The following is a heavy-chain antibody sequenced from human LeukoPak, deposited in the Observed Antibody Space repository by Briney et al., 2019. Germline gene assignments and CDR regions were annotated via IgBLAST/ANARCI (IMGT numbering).Heavy chain of an antibody. D-gene: IGHD2-15*01. CDR3: ARDLFLLGYCSGGSCSRGWFDP. J-gene: IGHJ5*02. CDR2: IIPILGIA. Sequence: ASVKVSCKASGGTFSSYAISWVRQAPGQGLEWMGRIIPILGIANYAQKFQGRVTITADKSTSTAYMELSSLRSEDTAVYYCARDLFLLGYCSGGSCSRGWFDPWGQGTLVTVSS. V-gene: IGHV1-69*04. CDR1: GGTFSSYA.